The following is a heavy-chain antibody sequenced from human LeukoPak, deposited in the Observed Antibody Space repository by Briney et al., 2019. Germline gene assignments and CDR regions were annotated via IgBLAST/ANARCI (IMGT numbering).Heavy chain of an antibody. J-gene: IGHJ4*02. Sequence: SETLSLTCTVSGGSISGYFWTWIRQPAGKGLEWIGRIYSSGSNNYNPSLKSRVTMSLDTSKNHFSLNLTSVTAANTAVYYCAREPTSGREPTSGRPLDYWGQGTLVTVSS. CDR2: IYSSGSN. D-gene: IGHD5-12*01. CDR1: GGSISGYF. CDR3: AREPTSGREPTSGRPLDY. V-gene: IGHV4-4*07.